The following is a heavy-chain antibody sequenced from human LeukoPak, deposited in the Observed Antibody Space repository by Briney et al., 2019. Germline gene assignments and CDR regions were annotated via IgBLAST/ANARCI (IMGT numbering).Heavy chain of an antibody. Sequence: ASVKVSCKASGYTFTSYDINWVRQATGQGLEWMGWMNPNSGNTGYAQKFQGRVTMTRNTSISTAYMELSSLRSEDTAVYYCARGMAGWGYYDSSSKYDAFDIWGQGTMVTVSS. CDR2: MNPNSGNT. V-gene: IGHV1-8*01. CDR3: ARGMAGWGYYDSSSKYDAFDI. D-gene: IGHD3-22*01. CDR1: GYTFTSYD. J-gene: IGHJ3*02.